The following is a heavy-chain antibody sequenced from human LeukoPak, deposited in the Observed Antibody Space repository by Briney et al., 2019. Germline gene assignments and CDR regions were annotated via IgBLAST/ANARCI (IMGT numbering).Heavy chain of an antibody. V-gene: IGHV3-30*02. CDR3: AKNGDRGAYCSGGSCYPYYYYYMDV. Sequence: GGSLRLSCAASGLSFSSYGMHWVRQAPGKGLEWVAFIQYDGSNKFYADSVKGRITISRDNSKNTLSLQMNSLRAEDTAIYYCAKNGDRGAYCSGGSCYPYYYYYMDVWGKGTTVTISS. CDR1: GLSFSSYG. J-gene: IGHJ6*03. CDR2: IQYDGSNK. D-gene: IGHD2-15*01.